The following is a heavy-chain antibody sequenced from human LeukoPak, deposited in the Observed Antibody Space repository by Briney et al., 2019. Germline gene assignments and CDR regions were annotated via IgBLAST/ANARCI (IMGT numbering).Heavy chain of an antibody. V-gene: IGHV1-24*01. D-gene: IGHD1-1*01. J-gene: IGHJ4*02. CDR1: GYSLTDIH. Sequence: GASVKVSCSVSGYSLTDIHFHWVRQVPGKGLEWMGGSDPTDGKYVYAEKFQGRLRMVAETSSTKGFMELSRLRSEDTAVYYCAPSRWSGTGPFDYWGQGTPVTVSS. CDR3: APSRWSGTGPFDY. CDR2: SDPTDGKY.